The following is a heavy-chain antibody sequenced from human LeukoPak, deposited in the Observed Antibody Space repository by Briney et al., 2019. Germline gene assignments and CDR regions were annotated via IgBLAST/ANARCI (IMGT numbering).Heavy chain of an antibody. CDR2: IKSKNDGGTT. Sequence: GSLRLSCAASGFTFSSAWMSWVRQAPGKGLEWVGRIKSKNDGGTTDYAAPVQGRFSISRDDSKDTLNLQMNSVKTEDTAVYFCTTLGYSYASYWGQGTLVTVSS. D-gene: IGHD5-18*01. V-gene: IGHV3-15*01. CDR3: TTLGYSYASY. J-gene: IGHJ4*02. CDR1: GFTFSSAW.